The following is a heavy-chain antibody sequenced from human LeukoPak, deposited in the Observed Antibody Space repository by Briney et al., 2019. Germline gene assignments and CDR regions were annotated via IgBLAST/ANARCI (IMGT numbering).Heavy chain of an antibody. J-gene: IGHJ4*02. CDR3: ATASYYSYGYGLLDY. CDR2: ISAYNGNT. D-gene: IGHD5-18*01. V-gene: IGHV1-18*01. CDR1: GYTFTSYG. Sequence: ASVKVSCKASGYTFTSYGISWVRQAPGQGLEWMGWISAYNGNTNYAQKLQGRVTMTTDTSTSTAYMELRSLRSDDTAVYYCATASYYSYGYGLLDYWGQGTLVTVSS.